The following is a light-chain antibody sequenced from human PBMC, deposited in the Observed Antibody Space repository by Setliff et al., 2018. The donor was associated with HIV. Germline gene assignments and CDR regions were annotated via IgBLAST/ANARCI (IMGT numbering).Light chain of an antibody. J-gene: IGLJ1*01. CDR1: SSDIGTYNY. Sequence: QSALTQPASVSGSPGQSITISCSGSSSDIGTYNYVSWYQQHPGRAPKLIIYDVTHRPSGVSARFSASKSGNMASLTISGLRAEDEADYYCSSYTTTSILYVFGTGTKVTVL. V-gene: IGLV2-14*03. CDR2: DVT. CDR3: SSYTTTSILYV.